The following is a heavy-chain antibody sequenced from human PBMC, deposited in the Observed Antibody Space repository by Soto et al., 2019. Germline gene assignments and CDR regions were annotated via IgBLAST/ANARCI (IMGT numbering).Heavy chain of an antibody. CDR3: AREIDFWSGYFYN. CDR1: GFSFSEYS. J-gene: IGHJ4*02. V-gene: IGHV3-23*01. Sequence: PGGSLRLSCAASGFSFSEYSMTWVRQAPGKGLQWVSAISGDTATTHYADSVKGRFTISRDNSRDTLYLQMNSLRAEDTAVYYCAREIDFWSGYFYNWGQGTLVTVSS. CDR2: ISGDTATT. D-gene: IGHD3-3*01.